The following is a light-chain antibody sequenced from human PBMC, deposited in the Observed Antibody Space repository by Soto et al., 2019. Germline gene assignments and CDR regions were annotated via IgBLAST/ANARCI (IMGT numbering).Light chain of an antibody. Sequence: DIQMTQSPSSLSASVGDRVTITCRASQSIGRFLNWHQQKPGKPPNVLINVASTLRSGVPSRFSGSGSGTEFTLTISSLQPEDFATYYCLQHNSYPPTFGQGTKVDI. V-gene: IGKV1-17*01. CDR2: VAS. J-gene: IGKJ1*01. CDR1: QSIGRF. CDR3: LQHNSYPPT.